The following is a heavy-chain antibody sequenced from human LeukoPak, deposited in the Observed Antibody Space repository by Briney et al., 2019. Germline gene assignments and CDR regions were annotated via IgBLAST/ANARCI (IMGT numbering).Heavy chain of an antibody. CDR1: GGPISSGSYY. CDR2: IYTSGST. D-gene: IGHD3-22*01. CDR3: ARDRGYYDSSGYYYGTE. V-gene: IGHV4-61*02. J-gene: IGHJ4*02. Sequence: PSQTLSLTCTVSGGPISSGSYYWSWIRQPAGKGLEWIGRIYTSGSTNYNPSLKSRVTISVDTSKNQFSLKLSSVTAADTAVYYCARDRGYYDSSGYYYGTEWGQGTLVTVSS.